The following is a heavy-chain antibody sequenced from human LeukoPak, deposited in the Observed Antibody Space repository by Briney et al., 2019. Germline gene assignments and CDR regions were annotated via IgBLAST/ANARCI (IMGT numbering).Heavy chain of an antibody. J-gene: IGHJ6*03. CDR3: ARGVPKTSYYYYYMDV. Sequence: GGSLRLSCAASGFTFSNYGMNWVRQAPGKGLEWVSYISSSRSSISYADSVKGRFTISRDNAKNSLYLQMDSLRAEDTAVYYCARGVPKTSYYYYYMDVWGKGTTVTVSS. CDR2: ISSSRSSI. D-gene: IGHD4-11*01. V-gene: IGHV3-48*01. CDR1: GFTFSNYG.